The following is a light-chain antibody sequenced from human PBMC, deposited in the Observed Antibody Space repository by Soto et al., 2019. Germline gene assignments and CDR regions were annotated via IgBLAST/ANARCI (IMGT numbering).Light chain of an antibody. CDR1: QDINKW. J-gene: IGKJ1*01. CDR3: QQYNSYSWS. CDR2: KAS. V-gene: IGKV1-5*03. Sequence: DSQMTQSPSTLSASVGDRVTITCRASQDINKWLAWYQQKPGTAPKLLISKASILESGVPSRFSGSGSGTDYTLIISSLQPDDFATYFCQQYNSYSWSFGQGTKV.